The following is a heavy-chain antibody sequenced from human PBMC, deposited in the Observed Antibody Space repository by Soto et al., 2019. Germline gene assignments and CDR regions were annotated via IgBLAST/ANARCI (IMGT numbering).Heavy chain of an antibody. CDR2: ITLSGAYT. V-gene: IGHV3-23*01. CDR1: GFSFTSYA. Sequence: EVHLLASGGGLLQPGGSLRLSCVASGFSFTSYAMSWVRQAPGMGLEWVCTITLSGAYTYYADPVKGRFTISRDNSKNQVYRQLGSLRAGDTAVYYWASVGFGDLVIWGQGTWVTVSS. CDR3: ASVGFGDLVI. D-gene: IGHD3-10*01. J-gene: IGHJ4*02.